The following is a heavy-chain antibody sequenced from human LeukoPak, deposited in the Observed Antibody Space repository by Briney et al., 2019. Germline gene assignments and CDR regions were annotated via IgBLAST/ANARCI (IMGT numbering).Heavy chain of an antibody. CDR3: TRDAGTRLKYSFGYGDY. V-gene: IGHV3-48*03. J-gene: IGHJ4*02. CDR1: GFTFHNYE. Sequence: GSLRLSCVASGFTFHNYEMSWVRQAPGKGLEWVSYISSSGATIYYADAVKGRFTISRDNAKSSLYLQMNSLRAEDTAVYYCTRDAGTRLKYSFGYGDYWGQGALVTVSS. CDR2: ISSSGATI. D-gene: IGHD5-18*01.